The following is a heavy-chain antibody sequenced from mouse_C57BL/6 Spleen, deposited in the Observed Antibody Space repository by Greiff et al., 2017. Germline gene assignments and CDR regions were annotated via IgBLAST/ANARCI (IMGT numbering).Heavy chain of an antibody. Sequence: QVQLQQSGAELVKPGASVKLSCKASGYTFTSYWMHWVKQRPGQGLEWIGVIHPTGGSTNYNEKFKSKATLTVDKSSSTAYMQLSSLTSEDSAVXYCARGGTEAMDYWGQGTSVTVSS. CDR1: GYTFTSYW. J-gene: IGHJ4*01. D-gene: IGHD4-1*01. CDR2: IHPTGGST. V-gene: IGHV1-64*01. CDR3: ARGGTEAMDY.